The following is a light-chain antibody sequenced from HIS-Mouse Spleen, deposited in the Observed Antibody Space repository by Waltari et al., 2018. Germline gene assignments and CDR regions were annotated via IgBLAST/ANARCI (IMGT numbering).Light chain of an antibody. CDR3: MQALQTPPHT. J-gene: IGKJ2*01. CDR2: LGS. Sequence: DIVMTQSPLSLPVTPGAPASISCRSSQSLLHSNGYNYLYWYLQKPGQSPQLLIYLGSNRASGVPDRFSGSGSGTDFTLKISRVEAEDVGVYYCMQALQTPPHTFGQGTKLEIK. CDR1: QSLLHSNGYNY. V-gene: IGKV2-28*01.